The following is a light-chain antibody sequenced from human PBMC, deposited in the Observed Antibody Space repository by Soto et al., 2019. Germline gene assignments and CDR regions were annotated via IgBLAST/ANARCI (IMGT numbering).Light chain of an antibody. J-gene: IGKJ4*01. Sequence: VIWMTQSPSLLSASTGDRVTITCRMSQGIRSQGISSYLAWDQQKPGKAPEVLIYVARTLQSGVPSRFTGSGSGTEFTLTISCLQSEDFATYYCQHYLTWPLTFGGGTRVEI. V-gene: IGKV1D-8*01. CDR1: QGIRSQGISSY. CDR2: VAR. CDR3: QHYLTWPLT.